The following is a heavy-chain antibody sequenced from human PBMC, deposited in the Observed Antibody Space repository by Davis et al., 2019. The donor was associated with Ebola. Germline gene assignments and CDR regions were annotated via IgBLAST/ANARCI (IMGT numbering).Heavy chain of an antibody. CDR1: GGSISSRDHY. V-gene: IGHV4-39*01. CDR3: ARSHSDWLLPFDY. Sequence: MPSETLSLTCTVSGGSISSRDHYWGWIRQPPGEGLEWIGSVYYSGITYYSPSHKSRVTISVDTSKNQFSLRLSSVTAADTAVYYCARSHSDWLLPFDYWGQGTLATVSS. CDR2: VYYSGIT. J-gene: IGHJ4*02. D-gene: IGHD3-9*01.